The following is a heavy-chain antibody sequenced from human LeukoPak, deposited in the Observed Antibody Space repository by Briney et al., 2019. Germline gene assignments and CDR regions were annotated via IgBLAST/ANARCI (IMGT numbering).Heavy chain of an antibody. D-gene: IGHD2-15*01. V-gene: IGHV3-48*01. CDR3: ATGVTLVVVAAISDY. J-gene: IGHJ4*02. Sequence: GGSLRLSCAASGFTFSSYSMNWVRQAPGKGLEWVSYISSSSSTIYYADSVKGRFTISRDNAKNSLYLQMNSLRAEDTAVYYCATGVTLVVVAAISDYWGQGTLVAVSS. CDR2: ISSSSSTI. CDR1: GFTFSSYS.